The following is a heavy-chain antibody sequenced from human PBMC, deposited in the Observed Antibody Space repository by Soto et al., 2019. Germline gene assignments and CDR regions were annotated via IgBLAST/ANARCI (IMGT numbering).Heavy chain of an antibody. CDR2: IYHSGAR. J-gene: IGHJ3*01. CDR3: ASDIRYCTDGGCPFMRDAFDV. V-gene: IGHV4-4*02. Sequence: QAQLQESGPGLVRPSGTLSLTCTVSRFSVTNNKYWNWVRQSPGKALEWIGEIYHSGARYYNPSLSGRASISMDKSKNHISLNLTSVTAADTAVYYCASDIRYCTDGGCPFMRDAFDVWGQGKLVTVSS. D-gene: IGHD2-8*01. CDR1: RFSVTNNKY.